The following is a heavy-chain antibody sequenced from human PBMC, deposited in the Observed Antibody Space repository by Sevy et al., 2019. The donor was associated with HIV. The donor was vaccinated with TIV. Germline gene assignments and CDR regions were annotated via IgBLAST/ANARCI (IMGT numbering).Heavy chain of an antibody. CDR2: ISGSGYLT. V-gene: IGHV3-23*01. CDR1: GFTFSSYA. Sequence: GGSLRLSCAASGFTFSSYAMSWVRQAPGKGLEWVSAISGSGYLTYYTDSVKGRFTISRDNSKNPLYLQMNGLRAEDTAVYYCAKEGGGYYYDSSGLFDYWGQGTLVTVSS. D-gene: IGHD3-22*01. J-gene: IGHJ4*02. CDR3: AKEGGGYYYDSSGLFDY.